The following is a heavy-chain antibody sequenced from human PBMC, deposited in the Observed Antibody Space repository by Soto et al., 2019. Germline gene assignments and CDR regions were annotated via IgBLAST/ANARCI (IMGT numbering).Heavy chain of an antibody. J-gene: IGHJ4*02. CDR2: IYYTGST. Sequence: QVQLQESGPGLVKPSETLSLTCTVSGGSVSSGNYYWSWIRQPPGKALEWIGYIYYTGSTNYNPSLKSRVTISVDTSKNHFSLKLSSVTAADTAVYYCASYSSGWYDVSYWGQGTLVTVSS. V-gene: IGHV4-61*01. CDR1: GGSVSSGNYY. D-gene: IGHD6-19*01. CDR3: ASYSSGWYDVSY.